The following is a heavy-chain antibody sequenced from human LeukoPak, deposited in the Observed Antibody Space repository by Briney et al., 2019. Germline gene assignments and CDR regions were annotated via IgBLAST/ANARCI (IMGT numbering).Heavy chain of an antibody. CDR3: ARGRYDSSGYYNWFDP. CDR1: GDSVSSNSAA. J-gene: IGHJ5*02. CDR2: TYYRSKWYN. Sequence: SQTLSLTCAISGDSVSSNSAAWNWIRQSPSRGPEWLGRTYYRSKWYNDYAVSVKSRITINPDTSKNQFSLQLNSVTPEDTAVYYCARGRYDSSGYYNWFDPWGQGTLVTVSS. V-gene: IGHV6-1*01. D-gene: IGHD3-22*01.